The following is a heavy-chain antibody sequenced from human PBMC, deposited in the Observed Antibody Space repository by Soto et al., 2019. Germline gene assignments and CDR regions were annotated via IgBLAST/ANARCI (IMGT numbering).Heavy chain of an antibody. CDR3: AREDPNCSSTSCHFDY. V-gene: IGHV4-31*03. CDR1: GGSISSGGYY. Sequence: SLTCTVSGGSISSGGYYWSWIRQHPGKGLEWIGYIYYSGSTYYNPSLKSRVTISVDTSKNQFSLKLSSVTAADTAVYYCAREDPNCSSTSCHFDYWGQGTLVTVSS. J-gene: IGHJ4*02. CDR2: IYYSGST. D-gene: IGHD2-2*01.